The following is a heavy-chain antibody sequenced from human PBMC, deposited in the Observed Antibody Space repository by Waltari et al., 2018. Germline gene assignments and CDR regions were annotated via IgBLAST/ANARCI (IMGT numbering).Heavy chain of an antibody. D-gene: IGHD6-19*01. V-gene: IGHV1-2*04. J-gene: IGHJ5*02. Sequence: QVQLVQSGAEVKKPGASVKVSCKASGYTFTGYYMHWVRQAPVQGLEWMGRINPTMGGTNYAQKFQGWGTMNRDTSISTAYMELSRLRSDDTAVYYCARVGRRIAVAGTVWFDPWGQGTLVTVSS. CDR2: INPTMGGT. CDR1: GYTFTGYY. CDR3: ARVGRRIAVAGTVWFDP.